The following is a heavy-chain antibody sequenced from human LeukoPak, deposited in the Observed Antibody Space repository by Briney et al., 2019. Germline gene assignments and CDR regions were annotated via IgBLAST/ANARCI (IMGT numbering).Heavy chain of an antibody. V-gene: IGHV4-4*07. J-gene: IGHJ6*03. CDR3: ARDGYAQGYYYMDV. CDR2: IYTSGST. Sequence: SETLSLTCTVSGGSISSYYWNWIRQPPGKGLEWIGRIYTSGSTNYNPSLKSRVTISVDMSKNQFSLKLTSVTAADTAVYYCARDGYAQGYYYMDVWGKGATVTICS. CDR1: GGSISSYY. D-gene: IGHD1-1*01.